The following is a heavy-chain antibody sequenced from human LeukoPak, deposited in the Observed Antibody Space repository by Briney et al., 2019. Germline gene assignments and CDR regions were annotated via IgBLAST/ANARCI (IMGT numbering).Heavy chain of an antibody. V-gene: IGHV1-46*01. CDR1: GNIFTSSY. Sequence: ASVKVSCKASGNIFTSSYTHWVRQALGQGLEWMGVINPSDGTRNYAQKFQGRVTMTRDMSTSTVYMDLSSLRSEDTAVYYCAREQGSTGYFEYWGQGTLVTVSS. CDR2: INPSDGTR. J-gene: IGHJ4*02. D-gene: IGHD2-2*01. CDR3: AREQGSTGYFEY.